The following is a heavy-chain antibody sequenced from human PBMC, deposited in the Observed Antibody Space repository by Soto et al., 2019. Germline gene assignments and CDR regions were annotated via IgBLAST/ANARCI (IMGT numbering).Heavy chain of an antibody. J-gene: IGHJ5*02. D-gene: IGHD3-3*01. V-gene: IGHV3-33*01. CDR1: GFTFSSYG. Sequence: QVQLVESGGGVVQPGRSLRLSCAASGFTFSSYGMHWVRQAPDKGLEWVAVIWYDGSNKYYADSVKGRFTISRDNSKNTLYLQMNSLRAEDTAVYYCARATPPYDFWGRDWFDPWGQGTLVTVSS. CDR3: ARATPPYDFWGRDWFDP. CDR2: IWYDGSNK.